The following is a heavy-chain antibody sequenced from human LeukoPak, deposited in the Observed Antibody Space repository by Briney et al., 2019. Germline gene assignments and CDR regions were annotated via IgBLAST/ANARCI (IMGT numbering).Heavy chain of an antibody. CDR2: FDPEDGET. D-gene: IGHD6-13*01. V-gene: IGHV1-24*01. CDR3: ATDPKYSSSWYIGGFDP. J-gene: IGHJ5*02. Sequence: ASVKVSCKVSGYTLTELSMHWVRQAPGKGLEWMGGFDPEDGETIYAQKFQGRVTMTEDTSTDTAYMELSSLRSEDTAVYYCATDPKYSSSWYIGGFDPWGQGTLVTVSP. CDR1: GYTLTELS.